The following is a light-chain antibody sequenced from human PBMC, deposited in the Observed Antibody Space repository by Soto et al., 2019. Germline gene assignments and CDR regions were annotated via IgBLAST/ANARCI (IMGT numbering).Light chain of an antibody. Sequence: QSVLTQPASVSGSPGQSITISCTGTSSDIGGYNFVSWYQQHPDKSPKLIIYDVSNRPSGVSNRFSGSKSGNTASLTISGLQAEDEADYYCGSYTATSTRVFGPGTKVTVL. J-gene: IGLJ1*01. CDR3: GSYTATSTRV. CDR1: SSDIGGYNF. CDR2: DVS. V-gene: IGLV2-14*03.